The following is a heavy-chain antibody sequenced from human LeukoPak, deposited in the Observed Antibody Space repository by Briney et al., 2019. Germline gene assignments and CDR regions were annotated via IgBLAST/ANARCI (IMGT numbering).Heavy chain of an antibody. CDR1: GFTFSTYS. CDR3: AKEYSGSFEY. Sequence: GGSLRLSCAASGFTFSTYSMTWVRQAPGKGLEWVSAINSGGDDKYYADSVRGRFTISRDNSKNTLYLHMNSLRAEDTAVYYCAKEYSGSFEYWGQGTLVTVSS. J-gene: IGHJ4*02. V-gene: IGHV3-23*01. CDR2: INSGGDDK. D-gene: IGHD1-26*01.